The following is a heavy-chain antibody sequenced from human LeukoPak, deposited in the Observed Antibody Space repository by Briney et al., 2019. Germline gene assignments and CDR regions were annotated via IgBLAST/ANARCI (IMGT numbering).Heavy chain of an antibody. D-gene: IGHD4-17*01. CDR2: IYHTGST. CDR1: GGSINSLTW. Sequence: SETLSLNCAVSGGSINSLTWWSWVRQSPGKGLEWIGEIYHTGSTNYNPSLKSRATIPVDKSKNQFSLKLTSVTAADTAVYYCARNPGSDYPDWWGQGALVTVSS. CDR3: ARNPGSDYPDW. V-gene: IGHV4-4*02. J-gene: IGHJ4*02.